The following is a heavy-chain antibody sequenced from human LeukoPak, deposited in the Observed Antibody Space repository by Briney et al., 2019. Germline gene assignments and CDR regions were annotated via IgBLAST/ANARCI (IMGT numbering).Heavy chain of an antibody. D-gene: IGHD7-27*01. CDR3: ARDWNWGSSDAFDI. CDR2: INPGGGNT. Sequence: ASVKVSCKASGYTFARYYIHWVQQAPGQRLEWMGIINPGGGNTNYAQKFQGRVTVTRDTSTTTVYLELSSLRSEDTAVYYCARDWNWGSSDAFDIWGQGTMVTVSS. J-gene: IGHJ3*02. V-gene: IGHV1-46*01. CDR1: GYTFARYY.